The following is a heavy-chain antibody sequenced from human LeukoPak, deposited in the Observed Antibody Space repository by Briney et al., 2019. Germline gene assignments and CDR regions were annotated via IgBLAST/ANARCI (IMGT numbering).Heavy chain of an antibody. Sequence: GASVKVSCKASGYTFTSYGIGWVRQARGQGLEWMGWISTYNGNTNYAQILQGRVTVTTDTSTSTAYMELRSLTSDDTAVYYCARDRDVSGSQNYWGQGTLVTVSS. CDR3: ARDRDVSGSQNY. V-gene: IGHV1-18*01. D-gene: IGHD1-26*01. CDR1: GYTFTSYG. CDR2: ISTYNGNT. J-gene: IGHJ4*02.